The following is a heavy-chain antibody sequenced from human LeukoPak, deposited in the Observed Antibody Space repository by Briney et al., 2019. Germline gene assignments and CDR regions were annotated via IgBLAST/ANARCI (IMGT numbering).Heavy chain of an antibody. CDR1: GFTFSSYG. D-gene: IGHD3-10*01. Sequence: PGGSLRLSCAASGFTFSSYGMHWVRQAPGKGLEWVAFIRYDGSNKYYADSVKGRFTVSRDNSKNTLYLQMNSLRAEDTAVYYCAKPSVGYYYGSYFDYWGQGTLVTVSS. CDR2: IRYDGSNK. CDR3: AKPSVGYYYGSYFDY. J-gene: IGHJ4*02. V-gene: IGHV3-30*02.